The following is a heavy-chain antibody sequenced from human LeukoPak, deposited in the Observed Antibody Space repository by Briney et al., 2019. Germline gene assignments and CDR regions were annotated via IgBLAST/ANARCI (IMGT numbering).Heavy chain of an antibody. V-gene: IGHV1-18*01. CDR1: GYTFTSYG. J-gene: IGHJ5*02. D-gene: IGHD6-6*01. Sequence: ASVKVSCKASGYTFTSYGISWVRQAPGQGLEWMGWISAYNGNTNYAQKLQGRVTMTTDTSTSTAYMELSSLRSEDTAVYYCVSWRGDGGIAARPSSWFDPWGQGTLVTVSS. CDR2: ISAYNGNT. CDR3: VSWRGDGGIAARPSSWFDP.